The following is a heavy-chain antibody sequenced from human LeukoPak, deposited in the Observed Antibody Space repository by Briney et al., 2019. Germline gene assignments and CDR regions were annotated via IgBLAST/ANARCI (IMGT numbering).Heavy chain of an antibody. CDR2: IYYSGST. CDR1: GGSISGYY. CDR3: ATHSAAAAVYFDY. J-gene: IGHJ4*02. D-gene: IGHD6-13*01. Sequence: PSETLSLTCTVSGGSISGYYWSWIRQPPGKGLEWIGYIYYSGSTNYNPSLKSRVTILVDTSKNQFSLKLSSVTAADTAVYYCATHSAAAAVYFDYWGQGALVTVSS. V-gene: IGHV4-59*08.